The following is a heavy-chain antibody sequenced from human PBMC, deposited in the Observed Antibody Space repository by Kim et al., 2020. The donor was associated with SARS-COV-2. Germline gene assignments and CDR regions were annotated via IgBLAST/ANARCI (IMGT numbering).Heavy chain of an antibody. CDR1: GFTFSSEG. Sequence: GGSLRLSCAASGFTFSSEGMHWVRQAPGNGREWVAVISYEGSNKYYADSVKGRFTISRDNSNNTPYLQMNSLRAEGTAVYYCAREGIAARRGAPAGWGQGTLVAVSS. CDR3: AREGIAARRGAPAG. CDR2: ISYEGSNK. V-gene: IGHV3-30*03. J-gene: IGHJ4*02. D-gene: IGHD6-6*01.